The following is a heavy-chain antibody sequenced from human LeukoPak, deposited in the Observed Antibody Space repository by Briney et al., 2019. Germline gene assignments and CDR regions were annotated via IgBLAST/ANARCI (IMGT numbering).Heavy chain of an antibody. J-gene: IGHJ3*02. CDR3: AKGGFLEGHAFDI. Sequence: GGSLRLSCAASGFTFSSYAMSWVRQAPGKGLEWVSVIYSGASTYYADSVKGRFTISRDNSKNTLYLQMNSLRAEDTAVYYCAKGGFLEGHAFDIWGQGTMVTVSS. D-gene: IGHD3-3*01. CDR1: GFTFSSYA. CDR2: IYSGAST. V-gene: IGHV3-23*03.